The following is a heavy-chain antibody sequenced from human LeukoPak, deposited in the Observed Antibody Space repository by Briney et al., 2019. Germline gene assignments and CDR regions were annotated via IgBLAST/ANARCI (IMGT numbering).Heavy chain of an antibody. CDR3: ARGALVFDY. CDR1: GGSISSYY. CDR2: IYYSGST. J-gene: IGHJ4*02. D-gene: IGHD1-26*01. Sequence: SETLSLTCTVSGGSISSYYSSWIRQPPGKGLEWIGYIYYSGSTNYNPSLKSRVTISVDTSKNQFSLKLSSVTAADTAVYYCARGALVFDYWGQGTLVTVSS. V-gene: IGHV4-59*01.